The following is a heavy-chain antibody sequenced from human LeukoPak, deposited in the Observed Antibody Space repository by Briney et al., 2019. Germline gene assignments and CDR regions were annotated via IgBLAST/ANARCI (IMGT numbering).Heavy chain of an antibody. Sequence: PSETLSLTCTVPGGSISSYYWSWIRQPPGKGVEWIGYIYTGGRTNYNPSLKRRVTISVDTTKKQCSLKLRSGAAADTAVYYCGRLHGNCFDPWGQGTLVTVSS. CDR1: GGSISSYY. V-gene: IGHV4-4*09. J-gene: IGHJ5*02. CDR3: GRLHGNCFDP. CDR2: IYTGGRT.